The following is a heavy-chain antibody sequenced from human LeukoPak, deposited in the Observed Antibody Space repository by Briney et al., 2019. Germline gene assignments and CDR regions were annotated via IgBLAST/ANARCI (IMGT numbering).Heavy chain of an antibody. D-gene: IGHD3-3*01. Sequence: PSETLSLTCTVSGGSISSYYWSWIRQPPGKGLEWIGYIYYSGSTNYNPSLKSRVTISVDTSKNQFSLKLSSVTAADTAVYYCARESDGYDFRSGLDYWGQGTLVTVSS. CDR1: GGSISSYY. V-gene: IGHV4-59*01. J-gene: IGHJ4*02. CDR2: IYYSGST. CDR3: ARESDGYDFRSGLDY.